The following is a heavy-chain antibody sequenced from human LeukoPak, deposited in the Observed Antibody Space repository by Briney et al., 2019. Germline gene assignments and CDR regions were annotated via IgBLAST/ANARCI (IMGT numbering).Heavy chain of an antibody. CDR1: GDSINSGSYY. V-gene: IGHV4-61*02. D-gene: IGHD4-17*01. J-gene: IGHJ4*02. CDR3: ARAIDYGDSYFDY. Sequence: TSETLSLTCTVSGDSINSGSYYWSWIRQPAGKGLEWIGRIYSSGSANYNPSLKGRVTISVDTSTNQFSLRLSSVTAADTAVYYCARAIDYGDSYFDYWGQGTLVTVSS. CDR2: IYSSGSA.